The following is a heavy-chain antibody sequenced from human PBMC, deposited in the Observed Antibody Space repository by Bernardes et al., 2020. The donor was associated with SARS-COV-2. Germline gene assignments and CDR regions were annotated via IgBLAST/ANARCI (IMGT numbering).Heavy chain of an antibody. Sequence: SYGMGWVRQTPGKGLEWIGSVFSSGTTYYHPSLKNRVAISVDTSKNQFALNLSSVTATDTAFYDCARRGGAGRSFDYWGQGAQVTVSS. CDR3: ARRGGAGRSFDY. CDR2: VFSSGTT. V-gene: IGHV4-39*01. CDR1: SYG. D-gene: IGHD3-10*01. J-gene: IGHJ4*02.